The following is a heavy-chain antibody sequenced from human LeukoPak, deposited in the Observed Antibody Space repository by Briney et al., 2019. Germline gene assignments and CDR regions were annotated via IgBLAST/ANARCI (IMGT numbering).Heavy chain of an antibody. CDR2: IHTSGNT. D-gene: IGHD2-21*02. V-gene: IGHV4-4*07. CDR1: GGSFSGYY. CDR3: AREGTTVVTRALDH. Sequence: SETLSLTCAVYGGSFSGYYWCWIRQPAGKGLEWIGRIHTSGNTNYNPSLKSRVTMSVDTSKNQLSLKLSSVTAADTAMYYCAREGTTVVTRALDHWGQGTLVTVSS. J-gene: IGHJ4*02.